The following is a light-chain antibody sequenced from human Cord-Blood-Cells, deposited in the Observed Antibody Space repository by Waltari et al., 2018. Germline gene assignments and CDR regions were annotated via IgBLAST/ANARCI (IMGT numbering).Light chain of an antibody. Sequence: EIVLTQSPATLSLSPGERATLPCRSSQGVSSYLAWYQQKPGQAPRLLLYDASNRATGSQARFSGSGSGTDFTLTISSLEPEDVAVYYCQQRSNWLTFGGGTKVEIK. CDR2: DAS. CDR1: QGVSSY. J-gene: IGKJ4*01. V-gene: IGKV3-11*01. CDR3: QQRSNWLT.